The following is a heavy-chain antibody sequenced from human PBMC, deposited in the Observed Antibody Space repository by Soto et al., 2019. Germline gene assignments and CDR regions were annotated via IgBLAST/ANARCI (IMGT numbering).Heavy chain of an antibody. CDR3: ATTGPY. CDR1: EFIFSDYA. Sequence: GGSLRLSCVASEFIFSDYAMSWVRQAPGKGPEWVSVIWFDGSNKFYADSVKGRFTISRDNSKNTVSLQMNSLRDEDSAAYYCATTGPYWGQGTLVTVSS. J-gene: IGHJ4*02. V-gene: IGHV3-33*08. CDR2: IWFDGSNK.